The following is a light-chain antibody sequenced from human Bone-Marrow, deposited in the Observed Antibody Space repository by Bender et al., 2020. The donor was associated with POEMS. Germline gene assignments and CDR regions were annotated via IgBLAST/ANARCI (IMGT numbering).Light chain of an antibody. V-gene: IGLV1-40*01. CDR2: GYN. J-gene: IGLJ3*02. CDR3: QSYDNSLGGWV. Sequence: QSVLTQPASVSGAPGQTVTISCTGTSSNIGAGYDVHWYQQLPGTAPKLLIYGYNNRPSGVPDRFSGSKSGTSASLAITGLQAEDEGDYYCQSYDNSLGGWVFGGGTKLTVL. CDR1: SSNIGAGYD.